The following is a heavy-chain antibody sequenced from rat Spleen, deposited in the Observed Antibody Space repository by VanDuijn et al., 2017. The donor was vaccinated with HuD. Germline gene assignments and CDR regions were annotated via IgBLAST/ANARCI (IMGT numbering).Heavy chain of an antibody. CDR1: GFTFTDYN. Sequence: EVQLVESDGGLVQPGRSLKLSCAASGFTFTDYNMAWVRQAPTKGLEWVATISFDGSSTYYRDSVKGRFTISRDNAKNTLYLQMDSLRSEDTATYYCARRYDFDYWGQGVMVTVSS. V-gene: IGHV5-29*01. D-gene: IGHD1-11*01. CDR2: ISFDGSST. J-gene: IGHJ2*01. CDR3: ARRYDFDY.